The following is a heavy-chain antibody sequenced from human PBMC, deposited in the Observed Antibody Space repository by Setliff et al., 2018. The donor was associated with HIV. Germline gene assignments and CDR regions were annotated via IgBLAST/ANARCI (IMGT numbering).Heavy chain of an antibody. J-gene: IGHJ4*02. D-gene: IGHD3-16*02. Sequence: GGSLRLSCAASGYTFSSYWMAWVRQCPGKGLEWVANIQQHGSEIHYVASVEGRFTISRDNAKNSLYLQMNNLKTEDTGVHYCAAPRSNLYDSTIAYWGQGTQVTVSS. CDR2: IQQHGSEI. V-gene: IGHV3-7*05. CDR3: AAPRSNLYDSTIAY. CDR1: GYTFSSYW.